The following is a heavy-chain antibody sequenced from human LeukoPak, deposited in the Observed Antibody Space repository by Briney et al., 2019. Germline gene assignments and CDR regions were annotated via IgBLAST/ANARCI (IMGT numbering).Heavy chain of an antibody. D-gene: IGHD6-6*01. CDR2: IRAYNGNT. CDR1: GYTFTSYG. J-gene: IGHJ4*02. Sequence: SVKVSCKASGYTFTSYGISWVRQAPGQGLEWMGWIRAYNGNTNYAQKLQGRVTMTTDTSTSTAYMELRSLRSDDTAVYYCARARASIAARPGTFDYWGQGTLVTVSS. CDR3: ARARASIAARPGTFDY. V-gene: IGHV1-18*01.